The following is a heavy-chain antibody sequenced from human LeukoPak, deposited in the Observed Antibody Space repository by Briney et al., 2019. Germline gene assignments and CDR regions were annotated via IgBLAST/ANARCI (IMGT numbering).Heavy chain of an antibody. D-gene: IGHD2-2*01. V-gene: IGHV1-2*02. J-gene: IGHJ4*02. CDR2: INPNDGDT. Sequence: EASVKVSCKASGYTFTDYYMHWVRQAPGQGFEWMGWINPNDGDTNYAQKFQGRVTMTRDTSISTAHMEVSRLRSDDTAVYYCARVNFLYCSSSTCLFDYWGQGTLVTVSS. CDR1: GYTFTDYY. CDR3: ARVNFLYCSSSTCLFDY.